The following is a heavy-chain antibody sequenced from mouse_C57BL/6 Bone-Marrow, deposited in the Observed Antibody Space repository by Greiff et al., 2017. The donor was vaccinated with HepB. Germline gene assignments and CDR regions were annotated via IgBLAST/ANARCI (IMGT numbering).Heavy chain of an antibody. CDR3: ARMGFYDYDEDWFAY. CDR2: IDPSDSYT. D-gene: IGHD2-4*01. V-gene: IGHV1-69*01. Sequence: QVQLQQPGAELVMPGASVKLSCKASGYTFTSYWMHWVKQRPGQGLEWIGEIDPSDSYTNYNQKVKGKSTLTVDKSSSTAYMQLSSLTSEDSAVYYCARMGFYDYDEDWFAYWGQGTLVTVSA. J-gene: IGHJ3*01. CDR1: GYTFTSYW.